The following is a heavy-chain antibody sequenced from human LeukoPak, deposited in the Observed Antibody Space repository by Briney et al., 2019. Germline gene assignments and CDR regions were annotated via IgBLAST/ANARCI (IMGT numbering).Heavy chain of an antibody. V-gene: IGHV3-74*01. CDR3: VSFYETY. CDR1: GNYW. D-gene: IGHD2-2*01. Sequence: GGSLRLSCAASGNYWMHWVRQAPGKGLVWVSHINSDGSWTSYADSVKGRFTISKDNAKNTVYLQMNNLRAEDTAVYYCVSFYETYWGRGTLVAVSS. J-gene: IGHJ4*02. CDR2: INSDGSWT.